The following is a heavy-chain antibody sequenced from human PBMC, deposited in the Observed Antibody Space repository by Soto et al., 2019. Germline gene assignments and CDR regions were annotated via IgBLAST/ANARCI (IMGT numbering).Heavy chain of an antibody. Sequence: SETLSLTCAVYGGSFSGYYWSWLRQPPGKGREWIGSFNHSGSTNYNPSLKSRVTISVDTSKNQFSLKLSSVTAADTAVYYRARGGSSGSAPLFDYWGQGTLVTVSP. CDR1: GGSFSGYY. CDR2: FNHSGST. CDR3: ARGGSSGSAPLFDY. J-gene: IGHJ4*02. D-gene: IGHD6-19*01. V-gene: IGHV4-34*01.